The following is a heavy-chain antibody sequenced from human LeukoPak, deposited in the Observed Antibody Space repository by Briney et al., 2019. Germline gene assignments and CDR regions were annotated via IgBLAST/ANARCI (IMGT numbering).Heavy chain of an antibody. CDR2: TSGSGVNS. Sequence: GRSLRLSCAASGFTFSSYGMHWVRQAPGKGLEWVAATSGSGVNSYYADSVRGRFTISRDNSQNTLYLQMDSLRAEGTALYYCAKEYSGYDFDYWGQGTLVTVSS. V-gene: IGHV3-23*01. CDR3: AKEYSGYDFDY. D-gene: IGHD5-12*01. J-gene: IGHJ4*02. CDR1: GFTFSSYG.